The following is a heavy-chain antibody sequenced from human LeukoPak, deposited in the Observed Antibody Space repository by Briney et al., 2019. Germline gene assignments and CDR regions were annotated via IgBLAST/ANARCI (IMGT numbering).Heavy chain of an antibody. CDR3: ARGGGLPPTTGGGRPGYYTSWSRY. D-gene: IGHD2-2*01. CDR2: ITQTGNT. J-gene: IGHJ4*02. V-gene: IGHV4-34*01. CDR1: GGPFSGYY. Sequence: PSETLSLTCAVYGGPFSGYYWNWIRQPPGKGLEWIGEITQTGNTNYNPSLKNRVTILVDTSKNQMSLKLSSVTAADTGVYYCARGGGLPPTTGGGRPGYYTSWSRYWGQGSLVTVSS.